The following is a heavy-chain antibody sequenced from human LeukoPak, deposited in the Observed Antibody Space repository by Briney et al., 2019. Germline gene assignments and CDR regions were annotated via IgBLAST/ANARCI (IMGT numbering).Heavy chain of an antibody. J-gene: IGHJ2*01. CDR1: GDSINSGNSY. D-gene: IGHD3-22*01. Sequence: TLSLTCTVSGDSINSGNSYWAWIRQHPEKGLEWSWYISYSASTYYNPSLKSRLTMSVDTSKNQFSLKLNSVTAADTAVYYCARVPVGNYYYTTGYFDLWGRGTLVTVSS. CDR2: ISYSAST. V-gene: IGHV4-31*03. CDR3: ARVPVGNYYYTTGYFDL.